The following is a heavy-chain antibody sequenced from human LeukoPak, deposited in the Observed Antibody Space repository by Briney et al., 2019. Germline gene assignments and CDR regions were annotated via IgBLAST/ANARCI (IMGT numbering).Heavy chain of an antibody. J-gene: IGHJ4*02. CDR2: IKKDGSEK. Sequence: GGSLRLSCAASGFTFSSYWMNWVRQAPGKGLEWVANIKKDGSEKYYVDSVKGRFTISRDNSKNTLYLQMNSLRAEDTAVYYCAKDRGDGYNNNFDYWGQGTLVTVSS. D-gene: IGHD5-24*01. V-gene: IGHV3-7*01. CDR1: GFTFSSYW. CDR3: AKDRGDGYNNNFDY.